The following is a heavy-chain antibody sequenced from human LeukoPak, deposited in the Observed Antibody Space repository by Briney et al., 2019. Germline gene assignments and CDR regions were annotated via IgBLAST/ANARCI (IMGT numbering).Heavy chain of an antibody. CDR3: ARLRTFDY. J-gene: IGHJ4*02. V-gene: IGHV3-7*03. CDR2: IKKDGSEK. Sequence: PGGALRLSCVDSRFSLSNYWMCWVRQDPGEGRERVAHIKKDGSEKYYVGSVKGRFTISRDNADTSLYLQMNSLRAEDTAVYYCARLRTFDYWGRGTLVTVSS. D-gene: IGHD1-14*01. CDR1: RFSLSNYW.